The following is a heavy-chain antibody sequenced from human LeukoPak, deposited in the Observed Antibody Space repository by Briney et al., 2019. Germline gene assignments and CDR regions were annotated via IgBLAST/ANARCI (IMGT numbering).Heavy chain of an antibody. Sequence: PAGSLRLSCAASGFTFSSYSMNWVRQAPGKGLEWVSYISSSSSTIYYAYSVKGRFTISRDNAKNSLYMQMNSLRAEDTAVYYCARDRRRGSSTHWYFDLWGRGTLVTVSS. CDR3: ARDRRRGSSTHWYFDL. CDR2: ISSSSSTI. J-gene: IGHJ2*01. D-gene: IGHD1-26*01. V-gene: IGHV3-48*04. CDR1: GFTFSSYS.